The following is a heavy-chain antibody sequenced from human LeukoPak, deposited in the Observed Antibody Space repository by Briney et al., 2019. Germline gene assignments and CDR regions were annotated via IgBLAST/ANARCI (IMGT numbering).Heavy chain of an antibody. CDR2: ISAYNGNT. Sequence: ASVKVSCKASGYTFTSYGISWVRQAPGQGLEWMGWISAYNGNTNYAQKFQGRVTMTRDTSTSTVYMELSSLRSEDTAVYYCASSGSYGPYNWFDPWGQGTLVTVSS. V-gene: IGHV1-18*01. CDR1: GYTFTSYG. CDR3: ASSGSYGPYNWFDP. J-gene: IGHJ5*02. D-gene: IGHD3-10*01.